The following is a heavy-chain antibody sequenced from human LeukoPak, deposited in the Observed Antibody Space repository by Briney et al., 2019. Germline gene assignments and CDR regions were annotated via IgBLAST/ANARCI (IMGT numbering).Heavy chain of an antibody. CDR1: GFTFSNYA. V-gene: IGHV3-23*01. CDR2: ISGSGGGT. Sequence: GGSLRLSCAASGFTFSNYAMNWVRQAPGKGLEWVSGISGSGGGTSYADSVKGRFTISRDNSENTVYLQMNSLRAEDTAVYYCARNVFSSWGQGTLVTVSS. CDR3: ARNVFSS. J-gene: IGHJ5*02.